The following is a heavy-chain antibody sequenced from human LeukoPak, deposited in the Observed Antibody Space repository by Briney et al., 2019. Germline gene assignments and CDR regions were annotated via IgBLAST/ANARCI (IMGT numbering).Heavy chain of an antibody. CDR2: ISASGGST. CDR1: GLTFSRYA. CDR3: AKEVYYFDTSGLYSFAFDI. Sequence: GGSLILSCAASGLTFSRYAMSWVRQAPGKGLEWVSAISASGGSTYYADSVKGRFTISRDNSKNTLYLQMNSLRVEDTAVYYCAKEVYYFDTSGLYSFAFDIWGRGTMVTVPS. D-gene: IGHD3-22*01. J-gene: IGHJ3*02. V-gene: IGHV3-23*01.